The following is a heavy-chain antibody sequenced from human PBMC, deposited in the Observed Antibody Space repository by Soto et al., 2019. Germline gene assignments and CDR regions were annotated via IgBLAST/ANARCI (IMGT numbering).Heavy chain of an antibody. CDR2: TYYRSKWYN. J-gene: IGHJ5*02. D-gene: IGHD1-7*01. Sequence: QTLSLTCAISGDSVSSDSATWNWIRQSPSRGLEWLGRTYYRSKWYNDYAVPVKSRITINPDTSKNHFSLQLKSVTPEDTAVYYCARETGTTAWFDPWGQGTLVTVSS. CDR1: GDSVSSDSAT. CDR3: ARETGTTAWFDP. V-gene: IGHV6-1*01.